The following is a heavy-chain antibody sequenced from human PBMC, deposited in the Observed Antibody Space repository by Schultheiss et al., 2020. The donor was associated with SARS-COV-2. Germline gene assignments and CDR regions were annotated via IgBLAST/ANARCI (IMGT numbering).Heavy chain of an antibody. V-gene: IGHV4-4*07. Sequence: SETLSLTYTVSGGSISSSYWSWIRQPAEKGLEWIGRVYVSGSTNYNPSLKSRVTMSVDTSKNQFSLKLSSVTAADTAIYYCARDLSYSSGHDRDYWGQGTLVTVSS. D-gene: IGHD6-19*01. CDR2: VYVSGST. CDR1: GGSISSSY. CDR3: ARDLSYSSGHDRDY. J-gene: IGHJ4*02.